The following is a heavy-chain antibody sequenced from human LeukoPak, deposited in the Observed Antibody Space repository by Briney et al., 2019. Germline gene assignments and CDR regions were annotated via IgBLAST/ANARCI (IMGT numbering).Heavy chain of an antibody. J-gene: IGHJ4*02. CDR3: ARDNRGYYDSRGYYYGVDY. CDR1: GFTFRIYW. Sequence: GGPLRLSCAASGFTFRIYWMTCVRHAPGKALVWVANIKQDGSQTQYVDCMKGRFTISRENAKKSLYLKMNSLRAEDTAVYYCARDNRGYYDSRGYYYGVDYWGQGTLVTVSS. D-gene: IGHD3-22*01. CDR2: IKQDGSQT. V-gene: IGHV3-7*01.